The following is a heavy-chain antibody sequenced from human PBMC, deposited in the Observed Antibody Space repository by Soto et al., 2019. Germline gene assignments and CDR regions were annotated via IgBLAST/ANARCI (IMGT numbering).Heavy chain of an antibody. CDR1: GGSLSGYY. CDR3: ARGRDEYKLGNV. Sequence: KPSETLSLTCAVSGGSLSGYYWPWIRQSPGKGLEWIGEIHPSGSTYYNPSLRSRVTISVDTSKNQFSLKLTSLTAADTAIYYCARGRDEYKLGNVWGHGTTVTVSS. CDR2: IHPSGST. J-gene: IGHJ6*02. D-gene: IGHD1-1*01. V-gene: IGHV4-34*01.